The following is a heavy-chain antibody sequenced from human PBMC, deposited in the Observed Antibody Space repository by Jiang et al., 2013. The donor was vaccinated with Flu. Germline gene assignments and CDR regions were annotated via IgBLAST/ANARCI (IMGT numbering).Heavy chain of an antibody. D-gene: IGHD5-18*01. Sequence: GSGLVKPSETLLLTCTVSGGSISSSSWSWIRQPPGKGLEWIGYFYYTGNTNYNPSLKSRVTVSVDTSTNQFFLKMSAVTAADTGVYYCAKHAYWGDTAMVYWGQGILVTVSS. CDR2: FYYTGNT. CDR3: AKHAYWGDTAMVY. J-gene: IGHJ4*02. CDR1: GGSISSSS. V-gene: IGHV4-59*08.